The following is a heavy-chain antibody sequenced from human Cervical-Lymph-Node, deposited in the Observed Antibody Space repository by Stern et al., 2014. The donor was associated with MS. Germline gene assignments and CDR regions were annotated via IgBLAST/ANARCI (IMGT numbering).Heavy chain of an antibody. J-gene: IGHJ5*02. Sequence: QVQLVQSGAEVKKPGASVKVSCKASGYTFTDSYMHWVRQAPGQGLEWMGRINPNSGGTNYAQKFQGRVTMTRDTSISTAYMELSRLRSDDTAVYYCARGRRIVVVPSAIDWFDPWGQGTLVTVSS. CDR3: ARGRRIVVVPSAIDWFDP. D-gene: IGHD2-2*01. CDR2: INPNSGGT. V-gene: IGHV1-2*06. CDR1: GYTFTDSY.